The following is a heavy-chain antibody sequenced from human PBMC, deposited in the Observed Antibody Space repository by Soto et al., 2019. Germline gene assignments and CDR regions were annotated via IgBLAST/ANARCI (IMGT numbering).Heavy chain of an antibody. CDR3: ARDNDRLQLGGNYYYILDV. D-gene: IGHD4-4*01. V-gene: IGHV1-69*12. CDR2: IIPLFRTP. Sequence: QVQLVQSGAEMKEPGSSVKVSCKTSGGTFSSSAISWLRQAPGQGLEWMGGIIPLFRTPDYAQKFQGRVTSAADESTSTAYMELSSLRSGDTAVYYCARDNDRLQLGGNYYYILDVWGQGTTITVSS. J-gene: IGHJ6*02. CDR1: GGTFSSSA.